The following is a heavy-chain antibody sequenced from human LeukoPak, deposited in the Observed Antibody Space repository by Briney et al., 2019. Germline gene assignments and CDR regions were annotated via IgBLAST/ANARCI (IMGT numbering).Heavy chain of an antibody. CDR1: GYTFISYY. D-gene: IGHD5-12*01. J-gene: IGHJ6*02. CDR2: INPSGGST. V-gene: IGHV1-46*01. CDR3: ARDGLRSDGMDV. Sequence: ASVKVSCKASGYTFISYYMHWVRQAPGQGLEWMGIINPSGGSTTYAQKLQGRVTMTTDTSTSTAYMELRSLRSDDTAVYYCARDGLRSDGMDVWGQGTTVTVSS.